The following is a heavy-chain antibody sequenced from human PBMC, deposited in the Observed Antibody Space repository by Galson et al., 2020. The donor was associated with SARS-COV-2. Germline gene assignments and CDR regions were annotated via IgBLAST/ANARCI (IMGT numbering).Heavy chain of an antibody. Sequence: SETLSLTCTVSGAPLSSGTYLWAWHRQTPGQGLDWLGSLYHNGNTYYNPSLRSPVIKYLAASANEVSLILLSVTAADTAIYYCARRAQYDSTITWGRGTLVFVSS. CDR1: GAPLSSGTYL. D-gene: IGHD3-10*01. CDR2: LYHNGNT. CDR3: ARRAQYDSTIT. V-gene: IGHV4-39*01. J-gene: IGHJ4*02.